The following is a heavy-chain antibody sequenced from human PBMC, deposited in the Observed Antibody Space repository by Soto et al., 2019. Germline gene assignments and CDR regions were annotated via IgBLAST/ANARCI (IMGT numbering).Heavy chain of an antibody. CDR2: INHSGST. Sequence: PSETLSLTCAVYGGSFSGYYWSWIRQPPGKGLEWIGEINHSGSTNYNPSLKSRVTISVDTSKNQFSLKLSSVTAADTAVYYCARGGWRGYNWFDPWGQGTLVTVSS. V-gene: IGHV4-34*01. CDR1: GGSFSGYY. D-gene: IGHD3-16*01. CDR3: ARGGWRGYNWFDP. J-gene: IGHJ5*02.